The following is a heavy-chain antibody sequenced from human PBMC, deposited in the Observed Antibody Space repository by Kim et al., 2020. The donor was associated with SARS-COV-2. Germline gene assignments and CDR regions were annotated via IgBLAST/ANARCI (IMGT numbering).Heavy chain of an antibody. V-gene: IGHV3-30*02. D-gene: IGHD1-26*01. Sequence: GRFTISRDNSKNTLYLQMNSLRAEDTAVYYCAKTGPHGGSYYYYYYGMDVWGQGTTVTVSS. J-gene: IGHJ6*02. CDR3: AKTGPHGGSYYYYYYGMDV.